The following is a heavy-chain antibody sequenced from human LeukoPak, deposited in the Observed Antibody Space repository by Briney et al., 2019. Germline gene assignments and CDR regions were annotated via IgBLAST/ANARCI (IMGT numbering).Heavy chain of an antibody. Sequence: ASVKVSCKASGGTFSSYAISWVRQAPGQGLEWMGWINPNSGGTNYAQKLQGRVTMTTDTSTSTAYMELRSLRSDDTAVYYCARADYGGNFDYWGQGTLVTVSS. CDR3: ARADYGGNFDY. J-gene: IGHJ4*02. D-gene: IGHD4-23*01. CDR1: GGTFSSYA. CDR2: INPNSGGT. V-gene: IGHV1-18*01.